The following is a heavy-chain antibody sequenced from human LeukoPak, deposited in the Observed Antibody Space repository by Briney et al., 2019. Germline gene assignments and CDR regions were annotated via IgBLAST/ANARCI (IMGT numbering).Heavy chain of an antibody. Sequence: GGSLRLSCAASGFTFDEHAMHWVRQAPGKGLEWVSLISGDGGSTYYVVSVKGRFTISRDNSNNSLYLHMNSLTTEDTALYYCAKDYVRDGYNYGVFQNWGRGTLVTVSS. D-gene: IGHD5-24*01. CDR3: AKDYVRDGYNYGVFQN. V-gene: IGHV3-43*02. CDR2: ISGDGGST. J-gene: IGHJ4*02. CDR1: GFTFDEHA.